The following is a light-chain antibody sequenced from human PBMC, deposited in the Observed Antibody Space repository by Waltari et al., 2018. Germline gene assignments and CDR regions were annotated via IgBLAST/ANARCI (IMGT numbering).Light chain of an antibody. CDR3: SVWDDSLNGQV. CDR1: TPNIANNA. Sequence: QSVLTQPPSVSEAPRQRVTISCSGSTPNIANNAVNWYQQLPGKAPKLLIYYDDLLPSGVSDRFSASKSGTPASLAISGLQSEDEADYYCSVWDDSLNGQVFGGGTKLTVL. J-gene: IGLJ2*01. V-gene: IGLV1-36*01. CDR2: YDD.